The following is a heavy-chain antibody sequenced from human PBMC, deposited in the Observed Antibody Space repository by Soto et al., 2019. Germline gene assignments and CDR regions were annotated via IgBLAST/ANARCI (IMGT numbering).Heavy chain of an antibody. J-gene: IGHJ5*02. D-gene: IGHD3-3*01. CDR1: GDSISSSNYY. Sequence: PSETLSLTCIVSGDSISSSNYYWDWIRQPPGKGLEWIGSIYYSGSTYYNPSLKSRVTISVDTSKNQFSLKLSSVTAADTAVYYCARGPHVLRFLEWLSNLEGFDPWGQGTLVTVSS. V-gene: IGHV4-39*01. CDR3: ARGPHVLRFLEWLSNLEGFDP. CDR2: IYYSGST.